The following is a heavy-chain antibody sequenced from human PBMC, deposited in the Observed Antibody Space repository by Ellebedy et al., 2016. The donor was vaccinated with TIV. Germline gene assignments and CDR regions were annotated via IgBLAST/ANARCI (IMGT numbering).Heavy chain of an antibody. J-gene: IGHJ6*03. CDR3: ARGDKYQLLYPYYYYYMDV. D-gene: IGHD2-2*02. CDR2: INPNSGGT. V-gene: IGHV1-2*02. Sequence: ASVKVSXXASGYTFTGYYMHWVRQAPGQGLEWMGWINPNSGGTNYAQKFQGRVTMTRDTSISTAYMELSRLRSDDTAVYYCARGDKYQLLYPYYYYYMDVWGKGTTVTVSS. CDR1: GYTFTGYY.